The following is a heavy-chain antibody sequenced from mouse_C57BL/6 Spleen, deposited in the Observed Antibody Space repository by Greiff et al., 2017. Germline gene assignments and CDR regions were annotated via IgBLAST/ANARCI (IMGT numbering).Heavy chain of an antibody. V-gene: IGHV5-17*01. CDR2: ISSGSSTI. J-gene: IGHJ1*03. D-gene: IGHD1-1*01. CDR1: GFTFSDYG. Sequence: EVQLVESGGGLVKPGGSLKLSCAASGFTFSDYGMHWVRQAPEKGLEWVAYISSGSSTIYYADTVKGRFTISRDNAKNTLFLQMTRLRSEDTAMYYCARSNYYGSSYGYFDVWGTGTTLTVSS. CDR3: ARSNYYGSSYGYFDV.